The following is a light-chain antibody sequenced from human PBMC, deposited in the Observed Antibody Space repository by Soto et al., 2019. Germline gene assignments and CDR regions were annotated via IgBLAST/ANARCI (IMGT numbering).Light chain of an antibody. J-gene: IGKJ1*01. Sequence: DIQMTQSPSTLSASVGDRVTITCRASQSISSWLAWYQQKPGKAPKLLIYAASNVESGVPSRFNGSGSGTYFTLSISSVRNDGFVNYYCQHYSTYALTYGEWTKVEIK. CDR3: QHYSTYALT. CDR2: AAS. V-gene: IGKV1-5*01. CDR1: QSISSW.